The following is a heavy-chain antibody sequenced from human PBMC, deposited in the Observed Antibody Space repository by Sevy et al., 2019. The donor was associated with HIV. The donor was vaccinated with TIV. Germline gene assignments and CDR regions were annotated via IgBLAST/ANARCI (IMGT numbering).Heavy chain of an antibody. V-gene: IGHV3-23*01. CDR3: AKGTLVVPAVIYYYYGMDV. Sequence: GGSLRLSCAASGFTFSSYAMNWVRQAPGKGLEWVSAISHSGGSTYYADSGKGRFTISRDNSKNTLYLQMNSLRAEDTAVYYCAKGTLVVPAVIYYYYGMDVWGQGTTVTVSS. J-gene: IGHJ6*02. CDR1: GFTFSSYA. CDR2: ISHSGGST. D-gene: IGHD2-2*02.